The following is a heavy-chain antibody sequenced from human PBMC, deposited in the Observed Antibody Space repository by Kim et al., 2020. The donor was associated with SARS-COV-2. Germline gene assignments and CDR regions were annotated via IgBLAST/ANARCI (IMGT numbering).Heavy chain of an antibody. V-gene: IGHV3-30*18. J-gene: IGHJ4*02. CDR3: AKDRYYYDSSGPSDY. CDR2: ISYDGSNK. Sequence: GGSLRLSCAASGFTFSSYGMHWVRQAPGKGLEWVAVISYDGSNKYYADSVKGRFTISRDNSKNTLYLQMNSLRAEDTAVYYCAKDRYYYDSSGPSDYWGQGTLVTVSS. D-gene: IGHD3-22*01. CDR1: GFTFSSYG.